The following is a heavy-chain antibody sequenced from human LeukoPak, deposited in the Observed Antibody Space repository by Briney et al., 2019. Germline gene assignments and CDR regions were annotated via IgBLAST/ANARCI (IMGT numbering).Heavy chain of an antibody. V-gene: IGHV3-23*01. CDR3: ARNTSGFKLGDAFDI. CDR1: GFTFSSYA. Sequence: GGPLRLSCAASGFTFSSYAMTWVRQAPGEGLEWISAISGSAYSTSYADSVKGRFTISRDNSKNTLYLQMNSLRAEDTAIYYCARNTSGFKLGDAFDIWGQGTMVTVSS. CDR2: ISGSAYST. J-gene: IGHJ3*02. D-gene: IGHD3-22*01.